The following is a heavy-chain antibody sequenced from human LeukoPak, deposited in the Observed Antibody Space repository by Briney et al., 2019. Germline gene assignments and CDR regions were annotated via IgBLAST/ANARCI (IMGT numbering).Heavy chain of an antibody. J-gene: IGHJ4*02. CDR1: GFTFSSYG. CDR3: AKKTGDSSGYYRRYYFDY. CDR2: IRYDGSNK. V-gene: IGHV3-30*02. Sequence: QAGGSLRLSCAASGFTFSSYGMHWVRQAPGKGLEWVAFIRYDGSNKYYADSVKGRFTISRDNSKNTLYLQMNSLRAEDTAVYYCAKKTGDSSGYYRRYYFDYWGRGTLVTVSS. D-gene: IGHD3-22*01.